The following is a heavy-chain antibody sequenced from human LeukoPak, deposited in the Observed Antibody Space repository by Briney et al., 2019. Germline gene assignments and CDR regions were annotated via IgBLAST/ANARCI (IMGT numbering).Heavy chain of an antibody. CDR2: FDPEDGET. CDR1: GYTLTELS. D-gene: IGHD2-15*01. V-gene: IGHV1-24*01. CDR3: ARGCSGGSCYPLGYYYYMDV. Sequence: ASVKVSCKVSGYTLTELSMHWVRQAPGKGLEWMGGFDPEDGETIYAQKFQGRVTMTTDTSTSTAYMELRSLRSDDTAVYYCARGCSGGSCYPLGYYYYMDVWGKGTTVTVSS. J-gene: IGHJ6*03.